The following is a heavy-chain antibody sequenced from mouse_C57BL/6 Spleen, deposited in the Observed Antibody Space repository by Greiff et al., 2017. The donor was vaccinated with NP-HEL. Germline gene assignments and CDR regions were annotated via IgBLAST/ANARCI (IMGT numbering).Heavy chain of an antibody. V-gene: IGHV1-26*01. Sequence: EVQLQQSGPELVKPGASVKISCKASGYTFTDYYMNWVKQSHGKSLEWIGDINPNNGGTSYNQKFKGKATLTVDKSSSTAYMELRSLTSEDSAVYYCARRLHFYYAMDYWGQGTSVTVSS. J-gene: IGHJ4*01. CDR3: ARRLHFYYAMDY. D-gene: IGHD3-2*02. CDR2: INPNNGGT. CDR1: GYTFTDYY.